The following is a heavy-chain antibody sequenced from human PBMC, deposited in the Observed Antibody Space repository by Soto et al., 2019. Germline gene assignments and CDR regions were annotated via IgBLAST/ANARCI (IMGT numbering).Heavy chain of an antibody. CDR2: IYTSGST. D-gene: IGHD2-21*02. Sequence: SETLSLTCTVSGGSISSYYWSWIRQPAGKGLEWIGHIYTSGSTNYNPSLKSRVTISVDTSKNQFSLKLSSVTAADTAVYYCARDFCGGDCSDDYYYYAMDVWGQGTTVTVSS. V-gene: IGHV4-4*07. J-gene: IGHJ6*02. CDR1: GGSISSYY. CDR3: ARDFCGGDCSDDYYYYAMDV.